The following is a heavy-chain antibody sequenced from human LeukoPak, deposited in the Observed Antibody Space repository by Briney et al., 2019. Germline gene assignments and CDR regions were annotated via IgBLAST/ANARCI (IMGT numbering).Heavy chain of an antibody. CDR1: GGSISSYY. CDR3: ARDYYDSSGYQVFDY. V-gene: IGHV4-4*07. CDR2: IYTSGST. Sequence: TPSETLSLTCTVSGGSISSYYWSWIRQLAGKGLEWIGRIYTSGSTNYNPSLKSRVTMSVDTSKNQFSLKLSSVTAADTAVYYCARDYYDSSGYQVFDYWGQGTLVTVSS. J-gene: IGHJ4*02. D-gene: IGHD3-22*01.